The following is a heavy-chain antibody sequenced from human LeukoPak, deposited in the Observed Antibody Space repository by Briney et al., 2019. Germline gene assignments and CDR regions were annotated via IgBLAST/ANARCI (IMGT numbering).Heavy chain of an antibody. J-gene: IGHJ4*02. CDR2: IKGDGTKM. CDR1: GFAFSEYW. D-gene: IGHD2-8*01. V-gene: IGHV3-7*01. CDR3: ARAGRCCDF. Sequence: PGGSLRLSCGPSGFAFSEYWMTWVRQAPGGGPEWVANIKGDGTKMYYVDSVKGRFTISRDNDKNSLYLQMNNLRVEDTAVYHCARAGRCCDFWGQGALVTVSS.